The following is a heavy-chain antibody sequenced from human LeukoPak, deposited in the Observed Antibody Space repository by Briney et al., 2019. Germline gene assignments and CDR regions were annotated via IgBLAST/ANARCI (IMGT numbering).Heavy chain of an antibody. Sequence: PGGSLRLSCAASGFTFSNNWMTWVRQAPGRGLEWVASVKKDESEKYYVDSVKGRFTISRDNAKNSLYLQMNSLRAEDTAVYYCARAVYSSSWYPNWFDPWGQGTQVTVSS. CDR3: ARAVYSSSWYPNWFDP. J-gene: IGHJ5*02. CDR2: VKKDESEK. CDR1: GFTFSNNW. D-gene: IGHD6-13*01. V-gene: IGHV3-7*01.